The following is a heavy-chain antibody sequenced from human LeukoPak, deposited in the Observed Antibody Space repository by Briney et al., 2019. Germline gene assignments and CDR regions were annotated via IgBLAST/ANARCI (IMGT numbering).Heavy chain of an antibody. D-gene: IGHD3-10*01. CDR3: AKAWVRGVGSGMDV. CDR2: ISYDGSNK. CDR1: GFTFSSYG. J-gene: IGHJ6*04. Sequence: GGSLRLSCAASGFTFSSYGMHWVRQAPGKGLEWVAVISYDGSNKYYADSVKGRFTISRDNSKNTLYRQMNSLRAEDTAVYYCAKAWVRGVGSGMDVWGKGTTVTVSS. V-gene: IGHV3-30*18.